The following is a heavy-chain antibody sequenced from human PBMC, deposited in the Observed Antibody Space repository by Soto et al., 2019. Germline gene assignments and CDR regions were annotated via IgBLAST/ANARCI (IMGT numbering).Heavy chain of an antibody. CDR3: ARDEYGGNSGFPLYYGMDV. D-gene: IGHD4-17*01. Sequence: SETLSLTCTVSGGSISSGDYYWSWIRQPPGKGLEWIGYIYYSGGTYYNPSLKSRVTISVDTSKNQFSLKLSSVTAADTAVYYCARDEYGGNSGFPLYYGMDVWGQGTTVTVSS. CDR1: GGSISSGDYY. CDR2: IYYSGGT. V-gene: IGHV4-30-4*01. J-gene: IGHJ6*02.